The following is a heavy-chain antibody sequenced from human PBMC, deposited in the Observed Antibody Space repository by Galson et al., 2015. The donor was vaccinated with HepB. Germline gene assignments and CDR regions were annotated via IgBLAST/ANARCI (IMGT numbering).Heavy chain of an antibody. J-gene: IGHJ6*03. CDR1: GYTFTSYG. CDR2: ISAYNGNT. V-gene: IGHV1-18*01. D-gene: IGHD3-3*01. Sequence: VKVSCKASGYTFTSYGISWVRQAPGQGLEWMGWISAYNGNTNYAQKLQGRVTMTTDTSTSTAYMELRSLRSDDTAVYYCAREPYYDFWSGYADNYYYYYMDVWGKGTTVTVSS. CDR3: AREPYYDFWSGYADNYYYYYMDV.